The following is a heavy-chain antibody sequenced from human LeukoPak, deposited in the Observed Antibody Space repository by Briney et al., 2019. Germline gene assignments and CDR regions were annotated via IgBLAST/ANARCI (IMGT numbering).Heavy chain of an antibody. CDR2: ISYDGSNK. V-gene: IGHV3-30*18. CDR1: GFTFSSYG. J-gene: IGHJ3*02. CDR3: AKLRGYSYGSAFDI. Sequence: GGSLRLSCAASGFTFSSYGMHWGRQAPGKGLEWVAVISYDGSNKYYADSVKGRFTISRDNSKNTLYLQMNSLRAEDTAIYYCAKLRGYSYGSAFDIWGQGTMVTVSS. D-gene: IGHD5-18*01.